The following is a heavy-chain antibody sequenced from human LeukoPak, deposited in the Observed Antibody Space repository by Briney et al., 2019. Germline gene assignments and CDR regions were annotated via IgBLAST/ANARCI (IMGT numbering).Heavy chain of an antibody. CDR2: IIPILGIA. D-gene: IGHD2-2*01. J-gene: IGHJ5*02. V-gene: IGHV1-69*04. Sequence: TVKVSCKASGGTFSSYAISWVRQAPGQGLEWMGRIIPILGIANYAQKFQGRVTITADKSTSTAYMELSSLRSEDTAVYYCAREVGFIVVVPAANLGWFDPWGQGTLVTVSS. CDR3: AREVGFIVVVPAANLGWFDP. CDR1: GGTFSSYA.